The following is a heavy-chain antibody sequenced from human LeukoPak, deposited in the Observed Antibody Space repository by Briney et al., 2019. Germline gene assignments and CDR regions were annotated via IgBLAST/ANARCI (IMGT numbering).Heavy chain of an antibody. Sequence: SETLSLTCTVSGGSISSSSYYWGWIRQPPGKGLEWIGSIYYSGSTYYNPSLKSRVTISVDTSKNQFSLKLSSVTAADTAVYYCARAPMVRGVIKYNWFDPWGQGTLVTVSS. D-gene: IGHD3-10*01. J-gene: IGHJ5*02. V-gene: IGHV4-39*07. CDR2: IYYSGST. CDR3: ARAPMVRGVIKYNWFDP. CDR1: GGSISSSSYY.